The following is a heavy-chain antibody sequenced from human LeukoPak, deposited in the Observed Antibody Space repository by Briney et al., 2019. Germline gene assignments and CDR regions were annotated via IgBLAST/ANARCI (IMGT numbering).Heavy chain of an antibody. CDR3: ARRSNPPGRIDH. D-gene: IGHD1-14*01. CDR2: IYNSGST. J-gene: IGHJ4*02. Sequence: GGSLRLSCSASGFTFSSYWMTWVRQAPGKGLEWVSVIYNSGSTYYADSVKGRFTISRDNSKNTMYLQMNSLKGEDTAVYYCARRSNPPGRIDHWGQGTLVTVSS. V-gene: IGHV3-66*04. CDR1: GFTFSSYW.